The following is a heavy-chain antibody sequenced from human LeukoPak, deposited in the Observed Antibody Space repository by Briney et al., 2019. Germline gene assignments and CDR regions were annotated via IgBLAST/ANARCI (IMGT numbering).Heavy chain of an antibody. V-gene: IGHV3-23*01. CDR2: IRGGGDT. J-gene: IGHJ4*02. CDR3: SGHGSNSY. D-gene: IGHD6-13*01. CDR1: GFTFSSYS. Sequence: GGSLRLSCAASGFTFSSYSMNWVRQAPGKGLEWVSDIRGGGDTYYAESVKGRFTISRDNSKNTLYLQMYSLRAEDTALYYASGHGSNSYWGQGTLVTVSS.